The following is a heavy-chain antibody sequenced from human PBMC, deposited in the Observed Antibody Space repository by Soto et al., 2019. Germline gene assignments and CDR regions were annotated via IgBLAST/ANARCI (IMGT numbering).Heavy chain of an antibody. CDR3: ARDDIAARPTSTEY. CDR1: GGTFSSYT. CDR2: IIPILGIA. Sequence: QVQLVQSGAEVKKPGSSVKVSCKASGGTFSSYTISWVRQAPGQGLEWMGRIIPILGIANYAQKFQGRVTITADKATSTAYMELSSLRSEDTAVYYCARDDIAARPTSTEYWGQGTLVTVSS. V-gene: IGHV1-69*02. D-gene: IGHD6-6*01. J-gene: IGHJ4*02.